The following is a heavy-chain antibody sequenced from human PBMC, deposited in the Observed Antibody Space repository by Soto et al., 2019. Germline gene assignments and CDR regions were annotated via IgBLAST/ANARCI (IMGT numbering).Heavy chain of an antibody. D-gene: IGHD3-10*01. J-gene: IGHJ3*02. CDR3: ARRPWAKAGTGHTPDALDI. Sequence: RVIQATGKGLEWVSVIYSGGSTYYADSVKGRFTISRDNSKNTLYLQMNSLRAEDTAVYYCARRPWAKAGTGHTPDALDIWGQGTMVPVFS. CDR2: IYSGGST. V-gene: IGHV3-66*01.